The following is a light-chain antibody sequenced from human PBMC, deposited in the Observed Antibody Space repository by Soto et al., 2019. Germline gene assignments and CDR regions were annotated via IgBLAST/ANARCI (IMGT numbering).Light chain of an antibody. V-gene: IGKV1-5*03. J-gene: IGKJ1*01. CDR2: GAS. CDR1: QPITTW. CDR3: QPYNQGWT. Sequence: DIQMTQSPSTLSASVGDTVTITCRASQPITTWLAWYQQRPGNAPKLLIYGASTLQSGVASRFTGGGSGTDFTLTISSLQPDDFGTYYCQPYNQGWTFGQGTKVEVK.